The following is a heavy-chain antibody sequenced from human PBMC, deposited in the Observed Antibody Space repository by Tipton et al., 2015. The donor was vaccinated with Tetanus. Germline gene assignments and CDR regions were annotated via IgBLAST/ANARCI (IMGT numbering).Heavy chain of an antibody. D-gene: IGHD3-3*01. CDR2: ISASGHPI. CDR3: AGDNYDSIDFSDY. J-gene: IGHJ4*02. CDR1: GFSLSDYW. V-gene: IGHV3-11*01. Sequence: SLRLSCAASGFSLSDYWMSWIRQTPGKGLEWVAYISASGHPIFYTDSVKGRFTISTGNTKNHLYLQMNSLRVEDTGLYFCAGDNYDSIDFSDYWGQGTLITVSS.